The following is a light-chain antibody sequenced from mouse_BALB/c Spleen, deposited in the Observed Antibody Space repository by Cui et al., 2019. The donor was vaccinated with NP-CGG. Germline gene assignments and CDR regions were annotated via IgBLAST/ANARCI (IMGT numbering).Light chain of an antibody. V-gene: IGLV1*01. CDR2: GTN. CDR1: TGAVTTSNY. J-gene: IGLJ1*01. Sequence: QAVVTQESALTTSPGETVTLTCRSSTGAVTTSNYANWVQEKPDHLFTGLIGGTNNRAPGVPVRFSGSRIGDKAVLTITGAQTKDEAIYFCALWYSNHWVFGGGTKLTVL. CDR3: ALWYSNHWV.